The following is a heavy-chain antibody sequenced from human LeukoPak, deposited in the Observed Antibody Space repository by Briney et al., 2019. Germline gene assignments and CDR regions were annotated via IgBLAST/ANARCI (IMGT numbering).Heavy chain of an antibody. D-gene: IGHD3-22*01. CDR2: IIPIFGTA. CDR3: ARGLGNYDSSGYYYWRGAFDI. Sequence: SVKVPCKASGGTFSSYAISWVQQAPGQGLEWMGGIIPIFGTANYAQKFQGRVTITTDESTSTAYMELSSLRSEDTAVYYCARGLGNYDSSGYYYWRGAFDIWGQGTMVTVSS. V-gene: IGHV1-69*05. CDR1: GGTFSSYA. J-gene: IGHJ3*02.